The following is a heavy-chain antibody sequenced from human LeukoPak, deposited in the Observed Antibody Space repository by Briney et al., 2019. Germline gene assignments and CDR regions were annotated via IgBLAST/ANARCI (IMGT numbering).Heavy chain of an antibody. CDR2: IIPIFGTA. V-gene: IGHV1-69*13. CDR3: ARDPAGGGSSTSCYDLGRGCGWFDP. J-gene: IGHJ5*02. CDR1: GYTFTSYG. Sequence: PAASVKVSCKTSGYTFTSYGISWVRQAPGQGLEWMGGIIPIFGTANYAQKFQGRVTITADESTSTAYMELSSLRSEDTAVYYCARDPAGGGSSTSCYDLGRGCGWFDPWGQGTLVTVSS. D-gene: IGHD2-2*01.